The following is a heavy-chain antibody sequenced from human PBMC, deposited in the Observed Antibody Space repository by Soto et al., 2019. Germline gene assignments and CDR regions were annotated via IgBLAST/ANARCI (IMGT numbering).Heavy chain of an antibody. CDR1: GFTFSSYW. CDR2: INSDGSST. CDR3: AREPRPKGLTGTFDY. D-gene: IGHD1-1*01. Sequence: EVQLVESGGGLVQPGGSLRLSCAASGFTFSSYWMHWVHQAPGKGLVWVSRINSDGSSTSYADSVKGRFTISRDNAKNTLYLQMNSLRAEDTAVYYCAREPRPKGLTGTFDYWGQGTLVTVSS. V-gene: IGHV3-74*01. J-gene: IGHJ4*02.